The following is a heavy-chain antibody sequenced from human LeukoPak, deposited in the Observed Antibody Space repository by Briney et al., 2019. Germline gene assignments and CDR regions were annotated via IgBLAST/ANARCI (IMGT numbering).Heavy chain of an antibody. V-gene: IGHV4-39*01. J-gene: IGHJ5*02. D-gene: IGHD3-10*01. CDR2: IYYSGST. Sequence: SETLSLTCTVSGGSISSSSYYWGWIRQPPGKGLEWIGSIYYSGSTYYNPSLKSRVTISVDTSKNQFSLKLSSVTAADTAVYYCARRLLWFGELPQYNWFDPWGQGTLVTVSS. CDR3: ARRLLWFGELPQYNWFDP. CDR1: GGSISSSSYY.